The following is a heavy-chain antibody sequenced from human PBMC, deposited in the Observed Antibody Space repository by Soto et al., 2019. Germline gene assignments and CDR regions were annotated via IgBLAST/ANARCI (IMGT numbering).Heavy chain of an antibody. Sequence: PGESLKISWKGSGYSLTNYLIGWVRQMRGKGLEWMGIIYPGDSDTRYSPSFQGQVTISADKPISTAYLQWSSLKASDTAMYYCARQKLELPYYYGMDVWGQGTTVTVSS. CDR1: GYSLTNYL. CDR3: ARQKLELPYYYGMDV. CDR2: IYPGDSDT. V-gene: IGHV5-51*01. D-gene: IGHD1-7*01. J-gene: IGHJ6*02.